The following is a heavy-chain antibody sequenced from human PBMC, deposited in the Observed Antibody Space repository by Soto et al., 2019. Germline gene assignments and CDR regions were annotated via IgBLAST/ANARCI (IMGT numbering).Heavy chain of an antibody. J-gene: IGHJ4*02. CDR3: AKVSGRGYSSSPPRGYYFDY. V-gene: IGHV3-30*18. CDR2: ISYDGSNK. D-gene: IGHD6-6*01. CDR1: GFTFSSYG. Sequence: GGSLRLSCAASGFTFSSYGMHWVRQAPGKGLEWVAVISYDGSNKYYADSVKGRFTISRDNSKNTLYLQMNSLRAEDTAVYYCAKVSGRGYSSSPPRGYYFDYWGQGTLVTVS.